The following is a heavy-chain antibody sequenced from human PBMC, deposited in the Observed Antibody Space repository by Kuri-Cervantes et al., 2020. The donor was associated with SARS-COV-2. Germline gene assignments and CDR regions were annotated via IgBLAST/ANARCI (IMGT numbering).Heavy chain of an antibody. CDR1: GDSVSSYY. Sequence: ESLKISCAVSGDSVSSYYWSWLRQPPGKGLEWIGYIYYSGSTNYNPSLKSRVTISVDTSKNQFSLKLSSVTAADTAVYYCARVSANYYDSSGYITTALSYFDYWGQGTLVTVSS. D-gene: IGHD3-22*01. J-gene: IGHJ4*02. CDR3: ARVSANYYDSSGYITTALSYFDY. CDR2: IYYSGST. V-gene: IGHV4-59*02.